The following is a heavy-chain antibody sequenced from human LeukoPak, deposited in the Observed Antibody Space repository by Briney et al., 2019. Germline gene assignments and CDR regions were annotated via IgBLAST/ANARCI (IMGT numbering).Heavy chain of an antibody. CDR3: ARCHYYYYYMDV. V-gene: IGHV1-46*01. J-gene: IGHJ6*03. CDR2: INPNGGST. CDR1: GYTFTSYY. Sequence: ASVKASCKASGYTFTSYYMHWVRQAPGQGLEWMGIINPNGGSTSYAQKFQGRVTMTRDMSTSTVYMELSSLRSEDTAVYYCARCHYYYYYMDVWGKGTTVTVSS.